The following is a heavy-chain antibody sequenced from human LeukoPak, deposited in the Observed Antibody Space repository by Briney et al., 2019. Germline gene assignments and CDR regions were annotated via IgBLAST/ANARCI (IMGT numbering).Heavy chain of an antibody. CDR3: ATGSKWELLPFDY. Sequence: ASVKVSCKASGYTFTGYYMHWVRQAPGQGLEWMGWINPNSGGTNYAQKFQGRVTMTRDTSISTAYMELSSLRSEDTAVYYCATGSKWELLPFDYWGQGTLVTVSS. CDR2: INPNSGGT. J-gene: IGHJ4*02. CDR1: GYTFTGYY. D-gene: IGHD1-26*01. V-gene: IGHV1-2*02.